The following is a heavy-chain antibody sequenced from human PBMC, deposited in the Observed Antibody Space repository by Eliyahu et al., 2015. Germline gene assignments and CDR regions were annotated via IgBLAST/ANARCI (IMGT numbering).Heavy chain of an antibody. J-gene: IGHJ4*02. Sequence: QVQLVQSGAEVKKPGASVKVSCXASGYTLTSYGISWVRQAPGQGLEWMGWISAYNGYTKYAQKLQGRVTMTTDASTSTAYLELRSLRFDDTAIYYCARDFPVYSSSYYHLDYWGQGTLVTVSS. D-gene: IGHD6-13*01. CDR2: ISAYNGYT. CDR1: GYTLTSYG. CDR3: ARDFPVYSSSYYHLDY. V-gene: IGHV1-18*04.